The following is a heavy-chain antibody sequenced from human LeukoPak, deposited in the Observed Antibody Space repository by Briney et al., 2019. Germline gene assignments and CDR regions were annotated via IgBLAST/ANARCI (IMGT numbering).Heavy chain of an antibody. D-gene: IGHD3-9*01. Sequence: GGSLRISCAASGFTFNSYWMHWVRQAPGKGLVWVSRINGDGSSTTYADSVKGRFTISRDNAKNTLYLQMNSLRAEDTAVYYCAREYLGYFDWYNADDAFDIWGRGTMVTVSS. CDR2: INGDGSST. CDR3: AREYLGYFDWYNADDAFDI. V-gene: IGHV3-74*01. J-gene: IGHJ3*02. CDR1: GFTFNSYW.